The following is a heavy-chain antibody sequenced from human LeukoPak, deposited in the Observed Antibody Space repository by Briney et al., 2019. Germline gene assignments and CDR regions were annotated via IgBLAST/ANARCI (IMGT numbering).Heavy chain of an antibody. CDR1: GVSISSYY. J-gene: IGHJ4*02. V-gene: IGHV4-59*01. Sequence: SETLSLTCTVSGVSISSYYWSWIRQPPGKGLEWIGYIYYSGSTNYNPSLKSRVTISVDTSKNQFSLKLSSVTAADTAVYYCASGRRSGWGTFGYWGQGTLVTVSS. D-gene: IGHD6-19*01. CDR2: IYYSGST. CDR3: ASGRRSGWGTFGY.